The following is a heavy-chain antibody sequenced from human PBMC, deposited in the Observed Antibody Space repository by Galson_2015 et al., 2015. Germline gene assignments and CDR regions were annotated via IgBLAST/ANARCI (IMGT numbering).Heavy chain of an antibody. V-gene: IGHV1-46*01. CDR3: ARETPSWEFDY. J-gene: IGHJ4*02. Sequence: SVKVSCKASGYTFIRYYMHWVRQAPGQGLEWVAFINPSDGSTSYAQKSQGRVTTTRDTSTSTVYMELSGLISEDTAMYYCARETPSWEFDYWGQGTLVTVSS. D-gene: IGHD6-13*01. CDR1: GYTFIRYY. CDR2: INPSDGST.